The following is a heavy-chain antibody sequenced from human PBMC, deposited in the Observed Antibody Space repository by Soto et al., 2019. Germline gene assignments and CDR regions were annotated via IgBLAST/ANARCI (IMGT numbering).Heavy chain of an antibody. J-gene: IGHJ5*02. Sequence: PGGSLRLSCTASGMTFINAWMNWVRQAPGKGPEWVGRIKNKLDGANKYYADSVKGRFTISRDSSKNTLYLQMNSLRAEDTAVYYCSASVDYNWFDPWGQGTLVTVSS. CDR2: IKNKLDGANK. V-gene: IGHV3-15*01. CDR1: GMTFINAW. D-gene: IGHD2-21*01. CDR3: SASVDYNWFDP.